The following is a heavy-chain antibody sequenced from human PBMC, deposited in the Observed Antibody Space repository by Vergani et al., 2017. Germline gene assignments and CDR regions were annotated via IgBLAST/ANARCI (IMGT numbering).Heavy chain of an antibody. CDR3: ARSLGVDSTSWGAFDI. CDR1: GFTFSTYG. CDR2: IWYDGSNK. V-gene: IGHV3-33*01. D-gene: IGHD6-13*01. Sequence: QVQLVESGGGVVQPGRSLRLSCAASGFTFSTYGMHWVRQAPGKGLEWVAVIWYDGSNKYDADSVKGRFTISRDNSKNTLYLQMNSLRGEDTAVYYCARSLGVDSTSWGAFDIWGQGTMVTVSS. J-gene: IGHJ3*02.